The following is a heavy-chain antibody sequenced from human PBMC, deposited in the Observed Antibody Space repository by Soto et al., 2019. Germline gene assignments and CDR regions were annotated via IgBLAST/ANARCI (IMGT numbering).Heavy chain of an antibody. CDR3: ARNLYCSSTSCYLPSYYYGMDV. V-gene: IGHV1-69*06. D-gene: IGHD2-2*01. CDR1: GGTFSSYA. Sequence: QVQLVQSGAEVKKPGSSVKVSCKASGGTFSSYAISWVRQAPGQGLEWMGGIIPIFGTANYAQKFQGRVTITADKCTSTAYMELSSLRAEDTAVYYCARNLYCSSTSCYLPSYYYGMDVWGQGTTVTVSS. CDR2: IIPIFGTA. J-gene: IGHJ6*02.